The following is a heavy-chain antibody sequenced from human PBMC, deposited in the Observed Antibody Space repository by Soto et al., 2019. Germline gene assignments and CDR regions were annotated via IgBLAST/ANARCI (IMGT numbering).Heavy chain of an antibody. CDR1: GYTFPNYG. V-gene: IGHV1-18*01. J-gene: IGHJ5*02. CDR2: NGNT. D-gene: IGHD2-15*01. Sequence: ASVKVSCKASGYTFPNYGITWVRQAPDNGNTKSSQKFQDRVIITRDTSASTAYMDLSSLRSEDTAVYYCARGIATGQLDPWGQGTLVTVSS. CDR3: ARGIATGQLDP.